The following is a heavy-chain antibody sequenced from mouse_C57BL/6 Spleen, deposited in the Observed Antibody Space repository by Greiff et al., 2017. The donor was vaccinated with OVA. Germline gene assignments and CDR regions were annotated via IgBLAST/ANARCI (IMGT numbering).Heavy chain of an antibody. CDR2: INPSNGGT. Sequence: VQLQQSGPELVKPGASVKLSCKASGYTFTSYWMHWVKQRPGQGLEWIGNINPSNGGTNYNEKFKSKATLTVDKSSSTAYMQLSSLTSEDSAVYYCARSYYDYDRYFDVWGTGTTVTVSS. V-gene: IGHV1-53*01. J-gene: IGHJ1*03. D-gene: IGHD2-4*01. CDR1: GYTFTSYW. CDR3: ARSYYDYDRYFDV.